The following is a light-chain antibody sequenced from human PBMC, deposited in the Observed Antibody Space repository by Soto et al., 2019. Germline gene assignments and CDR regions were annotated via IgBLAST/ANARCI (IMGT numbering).Light chain of an antibody. CDR2: GAS. J-gene: IGKJ3*01. CDR1: QSINTN. V-gene: IGKV3-15*01. Sequence: DIVMTQSPATLSVSPGERATLSCRASQSINTNLAWYQQKPGQAPRLLIYGASTRATVIPARFSGSGSGTEFTFTISGLQADDFAVYYCQQYHHWPPKVTFGPGTRVDI. CDR3: QQYHHWPPKVT.